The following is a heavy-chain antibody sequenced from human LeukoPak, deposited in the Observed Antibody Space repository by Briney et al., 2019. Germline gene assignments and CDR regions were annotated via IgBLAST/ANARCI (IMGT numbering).Heavy chain of an antibody. CDR3: ARAVAAAGHFDY. Sequence: PSETLSLTCSVSAASISSYYWGWIRQPPGKALEWIGYIYKSGNAHYDPSLKSRVTISLDTSKNQFSLNLTPVTAADTAVYYCARAVAAAGHFDYWGQGTLVTVSS. CDR2: IYKSGNA. J-gene: IGHJ4*02. CDR1: AASISSYY. D-gene: IGHD6-13*01. V-gene: IGHV4-59*01.